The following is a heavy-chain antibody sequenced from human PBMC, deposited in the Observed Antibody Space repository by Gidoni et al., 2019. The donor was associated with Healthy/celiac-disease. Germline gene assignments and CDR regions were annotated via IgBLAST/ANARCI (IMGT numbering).Heavy chain of an antibody. V-gene: IGHV3-48*02. CDR3: ARVELKVPLRSPYFDY. CDR2: ISSSSSII. Sequence: EVQLVESGGGLVQPGGSLRLSCAASGFTFSSYSMNWVRQAPGKGLEWVSYISSSSSIIYYADSVKGRFTISRDNAKNSLYLQMNSLRDEDTAVYYCARVELKVPLRSPYFDYWGQGTRVTVSS. J-gene: IGHJ4*02. CDR1: GFTFSSYS. D-gene: IGHD4-17*01.